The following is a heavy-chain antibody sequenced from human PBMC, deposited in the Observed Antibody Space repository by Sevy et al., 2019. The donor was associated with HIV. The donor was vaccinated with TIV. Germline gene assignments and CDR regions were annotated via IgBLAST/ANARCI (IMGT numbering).Heavy chain of an antibody. CDR1: GFTFSSYW. CDR3: ARDNGGLGSF. D-gene: IGHD2-8*01. CDR2: SNEDGSTT. J-gene: IGHJ6*02. V-gene: IGHV3-74*01. Sequence: GGSLRLSCAASGFTFSSYWMHWVRQAPGKGLVWVSRSNEDGSTTNYADSVKGRFTISRDNAKNTLYLQMHSLRAEDTAVYYCARDNGGLGSFWGQGTTVTVSS.